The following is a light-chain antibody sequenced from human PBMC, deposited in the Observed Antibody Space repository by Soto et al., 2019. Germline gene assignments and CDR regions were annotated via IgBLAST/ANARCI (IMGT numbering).Light chain of an antibody. CDR1: QSVSSSY. Sequence: EIELTQSPGTLSLSPGERATLSCRASQSVSSSYLAWYQQKPGQAPRLLIYGASSRATGIPDRFSGSGSGTDFTLTISRLEPEDFAVYYCQQYGSSPLTFGGGTKVEFK. CDR2: GAS. CDR3: QQYGSSPLT. V-gene: IGKV3-20*01. J-gene: IGKJ4*01.